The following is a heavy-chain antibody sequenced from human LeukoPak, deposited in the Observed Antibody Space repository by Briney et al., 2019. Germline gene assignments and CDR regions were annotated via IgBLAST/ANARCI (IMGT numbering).Heavy chain of an antibody. CDR1: GGSIISDY. V-gene: IGHV4-4*07. CDR3: ARLVFYDSTGSSLGYYMDV. J-gene: IGHJ6*03. Sequence: SETLSLTCTVSGGSIISDYWSLVRQSAGTGLEWIGRIYGSGITDYNPSLKSRVTMSLDTSRKQFSLRLTSVTAADTAVYYCARLVFYDSTGSSLGYYMDVWGKGTTVSVFS. CDR2: IYGSGIT. D-gene: IGHD3-22*01.